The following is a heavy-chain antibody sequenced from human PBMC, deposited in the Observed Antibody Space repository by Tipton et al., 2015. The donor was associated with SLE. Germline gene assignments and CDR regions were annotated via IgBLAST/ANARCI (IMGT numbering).Heavy chain of an antibody. CDR1: GFPFSSYR. CDR3: ARENDYSTYLDY. Sequence: SLRLSCAASGFPFSSYRMNWVRQAPGKGLEWVSYISSSGSTIYYADSVKGRFTVSRDNAKNSLFLQMDSLRAEDTAVYYCARENDYSTYLDYWGQGTLVTVST. J-gene: IGHJ4*02. CDR2: ISSSGSTI. V-gene: IGHV3-48*03. D-gene: IGHD4-11*01.